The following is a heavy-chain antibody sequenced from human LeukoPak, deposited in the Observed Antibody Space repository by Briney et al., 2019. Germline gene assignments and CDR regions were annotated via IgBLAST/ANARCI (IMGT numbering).Heavy chain of an antibody. J-gene: IGHJ4*02. V-gene: IGHV3-21*01. CDR3: ARGYPPRMYYDSSGYYSYYFDF. D-gene: IGHD3-22*01. CDR1: GFTFSTYS. Sequence: PGGSLRLSCAASGFTFSTYSMNWVRQAPGKGLEWVSSISRSSSHIYYADSVKGRFTISRDNAKSSLYLLMNSLRAEDTAVYYCARGYPPRMYYDSSGYYSYYFDFWGQGTLVTVSS. CDR2: ISRSSSHI.